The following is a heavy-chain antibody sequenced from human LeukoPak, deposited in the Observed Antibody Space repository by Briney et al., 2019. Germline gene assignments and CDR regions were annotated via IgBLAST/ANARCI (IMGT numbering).Heavy chain of an antibody. CDR2: INHSGST. V-gene: IGHV4-34*01. CDR1: GGSFSGYY. Sequence: PSETLSLTCAVYGGSFSGYYWSWIRQPPGKGLEWIGEINHSGSTNYNPSLKSRVTISVDTSKNQFSLKLSSVTAADTAVYYCARGRGDFWSGYRNWFDPWGQGALVTVSS. D-gene: IGHD3-3*01. J-gene: IGHJ5*02. CDR3: ARGRGDFWSGYRNWFDP.